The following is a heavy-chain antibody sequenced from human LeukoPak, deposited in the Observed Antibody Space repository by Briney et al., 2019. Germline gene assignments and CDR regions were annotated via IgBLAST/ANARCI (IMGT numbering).Heavy chain of an antibody. J-gene: IGHJ4*02. Sequence: KPSETPSLTCTVSGGSISSSSYYWGWIRQPPGKGLEWIGSIYYSGSTYYNPSLKSRVTISVDTSKNQFSLKLSSVTAADTAVYYCSSLHHAGVTTSRVYPDYWGQGTLVTVSS. CDR2: IYYSGST. V-gene: IGHV4-39*01. CDR1: GGSISSSSYY. D-gene: IGHD4-17*01. CDR3: SSLHHAGVTTSRVYPDY.